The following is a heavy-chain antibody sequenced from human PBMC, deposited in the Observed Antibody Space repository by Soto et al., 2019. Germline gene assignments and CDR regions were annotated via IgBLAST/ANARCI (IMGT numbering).Heavy chain of an antibody. Sequence: PSETLSLTCTFSGGSISSYYLSWIRQPPGKGLEWIGYIYYSGSTNYNPSLKSRVTISVDTSKNQFSLKLSSVTAADTAVYYCAGNQDIVVVPAAMPQTDAFDIWGQGTMVTVSS. D-gene: IGHD2-2*01. CDR3: AGNQDIVVVPAAMPQTDAFDI. CDR2: IYYSGST. J-gene: IGHJ3*02. V-gene: IGHV4-59*01. CDR1: GGSISSYY.